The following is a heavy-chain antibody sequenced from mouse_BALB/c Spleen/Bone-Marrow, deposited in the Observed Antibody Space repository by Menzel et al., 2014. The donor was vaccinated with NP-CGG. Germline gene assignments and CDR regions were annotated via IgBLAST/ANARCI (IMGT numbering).Heavy chain of an antibody. CDR2: INPDSSTI. Sequence: VQLKQSGGGLVQPGRSLKLSCAASGFDFSRYWMSWVRQAPGKGLEWIGEINPDSSTINYTPSLKDKFIISRDNAKNTLYLQMSKVRSEDTALYYCARGDWAWFVYWGQGTLVTVSA. CDR3: ARGDWAWFVY. D-gene: IGHD4-1*01. V-gene: IGHV4-1*02. CDR1: GFDFSRYW. J-gene: IGHJ3*01.